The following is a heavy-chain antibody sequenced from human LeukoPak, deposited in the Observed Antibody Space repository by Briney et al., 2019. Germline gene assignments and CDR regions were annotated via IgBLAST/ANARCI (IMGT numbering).Heavy chain of an antibody. Sequence: GGSLRLSCTASGFSFSGHWMHWARQLPGKGLVWVSRISPTGSTTSYADSVKGRFTISRDNAKNSLYLQMNSLRAEDTAVYYCARVIWSGYYQIDYWGQGTLVTVSS. D-gene: IGHD3-3*01. J-gene: IGHJ4*02. V-gene: IGHV3-74*01. CDR3: ARVIWSGYYQIDY. CDR1: GFSFSGHW. CDR2: ISPTGSTT.